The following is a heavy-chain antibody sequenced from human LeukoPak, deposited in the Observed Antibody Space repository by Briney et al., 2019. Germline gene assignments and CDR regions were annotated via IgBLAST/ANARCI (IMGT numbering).Heavy chain of an antibody. CDR3: ARLLGGAAEGPFDY. CDR2: IYPDDSDT. V-gene: IGHV5-51*01. D-gene: IGHD6-13*01. Sequence: GESLKISCKGYSFNTYWIAWVRQMPGKGLELMGLIYPDDSDTRYSPSFQGQVTISADKSITTAYLQWTNLKASDTAMYYCARLLGGAAEGPFDYWGQGTLVTVSS. CDR1: YSFNTYW. J-gene: IGHJ4*02.